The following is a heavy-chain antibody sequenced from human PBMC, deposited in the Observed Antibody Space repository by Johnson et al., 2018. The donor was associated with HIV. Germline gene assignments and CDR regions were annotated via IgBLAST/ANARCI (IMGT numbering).Heavy chain of an antibody. D-gene: IGHD2-21*02. V-gene: IGHV3-66*01. CDR2: IYSGGST. Sequence: VQLVESGGGLVQPGGSLRLSCAASGFTVSSNYMSWVRQAPGKGLEWVSVIYSGGSTYYADSVKGRFTISRDNAKNTLYLEMKSLRVDDTAVYYFVRDDYAFHIWGQGTMVTVSS. CDR1: GFTVSSNY. J-gene: IGHJ3*02. CDR3: VRDDYAFHI.